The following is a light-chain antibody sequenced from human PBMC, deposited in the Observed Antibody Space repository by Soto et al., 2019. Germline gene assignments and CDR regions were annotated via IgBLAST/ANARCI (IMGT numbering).Light chain of an antibody. J-gene: IGKJ1*01. Sequence: EIVLTQSPGTLSLSPGERATLSCRASQSVSSSYLAWYQHKPGQAPRLLIYAASSRAAVIPDRFTGSGSGTDFTLTISRLEPEDFAVYYCQQYGTSPRTFGQGTKVDIK. CDR1: QSVSSSY. V-gene: IGKV3-20*01. CDR3: QQYGTSPRT. CDR2: AAS.